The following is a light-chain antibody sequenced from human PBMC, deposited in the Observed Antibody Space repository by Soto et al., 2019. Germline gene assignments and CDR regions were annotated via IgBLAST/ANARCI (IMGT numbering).Light chain of an antibody. Sequence: EIVLTQSPDTLSLSPGERATLSCRASQSVSGYLGWYQQKPGQAPRLLIYDASNRAYGVPARFRGSGSGTNFTLTIASLEPEDFAVYYCQQYDAWPLTFGGGTKVEIK. J-gene: IGKJ4*01. CDR3: QQYDAWPLT. CDR1: QSVSGY. V-gene: IGKV3-11*01. CDR2: DAS.